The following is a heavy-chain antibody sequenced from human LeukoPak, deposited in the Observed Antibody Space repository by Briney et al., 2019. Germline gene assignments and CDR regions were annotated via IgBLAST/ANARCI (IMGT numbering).Heavy chain of an antibody. V-gene: IGHV3-74*01. CDR3: ARDLWLGDY. CDR2: INTDGSST. CDR1: GFSFRNYW. Sequence: GGSLRLSCVASGFSFRNYWMYWVRQAPGKGLVWVSHINTDGSSTNYADSVKGRFTVSRDNAKKTLYLQMNTLRVEDTAVYYCARDLWLGDYWGQGTLVTVSS. J-gene: IGHJ4*02. D-gene: IGHD6-19*01.